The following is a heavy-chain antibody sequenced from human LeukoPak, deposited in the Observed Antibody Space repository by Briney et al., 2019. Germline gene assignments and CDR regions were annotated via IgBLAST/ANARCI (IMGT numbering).Heavy chain of an antibody. CDR1: GFTFTNYW. CDR2: IKQDGSKK. V-gene: IGHV3-7*04. D-gene: IGHD5-24*01. Sequence: GGSLRLSCAASGFTFTNYWMHWVRQAPGKGLEWVANIKQDGSKKSYVDSVKGRFTISRDNAKNSLYLQMNSLRAEDTAIYYCTRVGYIDEGIDYWGQGTLVTVSS. CDR3: TRVGYIDEGIDY. J-gene: IGHJ4*02.